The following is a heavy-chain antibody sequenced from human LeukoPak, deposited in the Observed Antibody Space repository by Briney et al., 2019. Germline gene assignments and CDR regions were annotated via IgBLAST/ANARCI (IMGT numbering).Heavy chain of an antibody. J-gene: IGHJ4*02. CDR1: GYTFTSYY. Sequence: ASVKVSCKASGYTFTSYYMHWVRQAPGQGLEWMGIINPSGGSTSYAQKFQGRVTMTRDMSTSTVYMELNSLRSEDTAVYYCARDIVVVPAAVGGGYWGQGTLVTVSS. V-gene: IGHV1-46*01. D-gene: IGHD2-2*01. CDR2: INPSGGST. CDR3: ARDIVVVPAAVGGGY.